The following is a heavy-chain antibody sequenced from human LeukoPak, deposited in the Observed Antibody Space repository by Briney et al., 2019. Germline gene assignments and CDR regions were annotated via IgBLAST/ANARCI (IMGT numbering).Heavy chain of an antibody. CDR2: ISSSSSYI. D-gene: IGHD2-2*01. CDR3: ARVPIVVVPAAMPGNYYYYGMDV. V-gene: IGHV3-21*01. Sequence: GGSLRLSCAASGFTFSSYSMNWVRQAPGKGLEWVSSISSSSSYIYYADSVKGRFTISRDDAKNSLYLQMNSLRAEDTAVYYCARVPIVVVPAAMPGNYYYYGMDVWGQGTTVTVSS. CDR1: GFTFSSYS. J-gene: IGHJ6*02.